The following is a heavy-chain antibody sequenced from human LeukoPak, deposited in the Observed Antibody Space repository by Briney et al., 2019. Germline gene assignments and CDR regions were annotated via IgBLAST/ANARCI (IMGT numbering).Heavy chain of an antibody. CDR3: ARDISRTMDV. CDR1: GFTFTSYG. D-gene: IGHD2/OR15-2a*01. Sequence: GGSLRLSCAASGFTFTSYGMNWVRQAPGKGLVWVSIINTDGSTTRYADFVEGRFTISRDNARNTLYLEMNSLRVEDTAVYFCARDISRTMDVWGQGTTVTV. V-gene: IGHV3-74*01. J-gene: IGHJ6*02. CDR2: INTDGSTT.